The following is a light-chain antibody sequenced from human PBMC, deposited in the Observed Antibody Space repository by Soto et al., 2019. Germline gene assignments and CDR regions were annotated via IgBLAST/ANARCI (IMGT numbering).Light chain of an antibody. CDR1: SSNIGAGYD. CDR2: GNV. V-gene: IGLV1-40*01. CDR3: QSYDRSLSGSV. Sequence: QSVLTQPPSVSGAPGQRVTISCTGSSSNIGAGYDVHWYQQLPATAPKLLIYGNVNRPSGVPDRFSGSKSGTSASLAITGLQAEDEADYYCQSYDRSLSGSVFGGGTQLTVL. J-gene: IGLJ2*01.